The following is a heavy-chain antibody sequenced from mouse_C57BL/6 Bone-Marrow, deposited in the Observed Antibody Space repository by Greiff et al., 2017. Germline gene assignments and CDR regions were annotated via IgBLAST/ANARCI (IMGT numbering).Heavy chain of an antibody. Sequence: VKLLESGPELVKPGASVKISCKASGYAFSSSWMNWVKQRPGKGLEWIGRIYPGDGDTNYNGKFKGKATLTADKSSSTAYMQLSSLTSEDSAVYFCARSPDYYGSSLFDYWGQGTTLTVSS. CDR2: IYPGDGDT. V-gene: IGHV1-82*01. D-gene: IGHD1-1*01. CDR1: GYAFSSSW. J-gene: IGHJ2*01. CDR3: ARSPDYYGSSLFDY.